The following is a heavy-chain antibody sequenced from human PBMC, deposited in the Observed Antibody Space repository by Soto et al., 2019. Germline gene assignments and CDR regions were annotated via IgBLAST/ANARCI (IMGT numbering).Heavy chain of an antibody. V-gene: IGHV1-69*01. CDR2: IIPVSGTP. CDR3: ASGRDGYFYFEY. D-gene: IGHD3-22*01. CDR1: GGTFSNFA. Sequence: QVQLVQSGAEVKKPGSSVKVSCKASGGTFSNFAISWVRQAPGQGLEWMGGIIPVSGTPNYSQKFQDRSTITADESASTAYMELSNLGSKDTAVYYCASGRDGYFYFEYWGQGTLVTVSS. J-gene: IGHJ4*02.